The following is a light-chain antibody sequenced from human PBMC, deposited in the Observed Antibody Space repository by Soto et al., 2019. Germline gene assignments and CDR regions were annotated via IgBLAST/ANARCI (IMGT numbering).Light chain of an antibody. Sequence: SALTQPPSASGSPGQSVTISCTGTNSDVGGYNYVSWYQHHPGKAPKLMIFEVTKRPPGVPDRFSGSKSGNTASLTVSGLLDEDEADYYCASYAGGNQVFGTGTKLTVL. CDR2: EVT. CDR3: ASYAGGNQV. CDR1: NSDVGGYNY. J-gene: IGLJ1*01. V-gene: IGLV2-8*01.